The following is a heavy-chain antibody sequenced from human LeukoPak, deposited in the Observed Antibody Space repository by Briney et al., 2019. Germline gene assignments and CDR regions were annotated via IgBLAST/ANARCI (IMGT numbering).Heavy chain of an antibody. V-gene: IGHV3-30-3*01. CDR1: GFTFSSYA. CDR2: ISYDGSNK. D-gene: IGHD5-12*01. Sequence: PGGSLRLSFPASGFTFSSYAMHWLRQAPGKGLDGVAGISYDGSNKYYADSVKGRFTISRDNSKNALYLQMNSLRAEDTGVYYCARGSDIVATDGELDYWGQGTLVTVSS. J-gene: IGHJ4*02. CDR3: ARGSDIVATDGELDY.